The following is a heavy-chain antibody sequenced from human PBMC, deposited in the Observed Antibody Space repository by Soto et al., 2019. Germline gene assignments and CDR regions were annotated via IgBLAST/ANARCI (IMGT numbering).Heavy chain of an antibody. V-gene: IGHV1-69*01. Sequence: QVQLVQSGAEVKKPGSSVKVSCKASGGTFSSYAISWVRQAPGQGLEWMGGIIPIFGTANYAQKFQGRVTITADESTSTAYMELSSLRSEDTAVDYCARDLPPSGGSYLASFDYWGQGTLVTVSS. D-gene: IGHD1-26*01. CDR2: IIPIFGTA. CDR3: ARDLPPSGGSYLASFDY. J-gene: IGHJ4*02. CDR1: GGTFSSYA.